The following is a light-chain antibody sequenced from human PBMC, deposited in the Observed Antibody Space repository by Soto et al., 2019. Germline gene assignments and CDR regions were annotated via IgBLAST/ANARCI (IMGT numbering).Light chain of an antibody. Sequence: QYALTQPPSASGSPGQSVTISCTGTSSDVGGYNYVSGYQQHPGKVPKLMIYEVTKRPSGVPDRFSGSKSGNTASLTVSGLQAEDEADYYCSSYAGSNILVFGGGTKLTVL. CDR3: SSYAGSNILV. V-gene: IGLV2-8*01. CDR1: SSDVGGYNY. CDR2: EVT. J-gene: IGLJ3*02.